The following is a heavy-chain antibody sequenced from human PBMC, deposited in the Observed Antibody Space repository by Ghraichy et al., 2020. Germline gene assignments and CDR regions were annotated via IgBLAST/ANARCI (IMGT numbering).Heavy chain of an antibody. CDR3: VSHHETGGYGAFDI. J-gene: IGHJ3*02. Sequence: SETLSLTCAVSGGSVSNNQWWSWVRQPPGKGLEWIGEIYHIGTTNYNSSLKSRVAISVDKSKNQISMKLTSVTAADTAVYFCVSHHETGGYGAFDIWGQATMVTVSA. V-gene: IGHV4-4*02. CDR1: GGSVSNNQW. CDR2: IYHIGTT. D-gene: IGHD5-12*01.